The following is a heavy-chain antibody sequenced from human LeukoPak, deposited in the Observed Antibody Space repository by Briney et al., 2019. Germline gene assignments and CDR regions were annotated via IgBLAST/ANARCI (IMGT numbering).Heavy chain of an antibody. D-gene: IGHD3-3*01. Sequence: GGSLRLSCAASGFTFSSYNMNWVRQAPGKGLEWVSYISSSSSSIYYVDSVKGRFTISGDNAKNSLYLQMNSLGAEDTAVYYCARDRGGADDFWSGYYTGYFDYWGQGALVTVSS. V-gene: IGHV3-48*01. J-gene: IGHJ4*02. CDR3: ARDRGGADDFWSGYYTGYFDY. CDR1: GFTFSSYN. CDR2: ISSSSSSI.